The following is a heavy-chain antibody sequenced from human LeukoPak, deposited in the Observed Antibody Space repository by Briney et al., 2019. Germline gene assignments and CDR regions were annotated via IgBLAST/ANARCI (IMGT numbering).Heavy chain of an antibody. CDR1: GGSISNSTYY. V-gene: IGHV4-39*07. J-gene: IGHJ4*02. Sequence: KPSETLSLTCTVSGGSISNSTYYWGWIRQPPGKGLEWIGSMYYRVRTYYNPSLKSRVTISVDTSKNQFSLKLTSLTAADTAVYFCARREADREKLIDSWGQGTLVTVSS. CDR3: ARREADREKLIDS. CDR2: MYYRVRT. D-gene: IGHD1-14*01.